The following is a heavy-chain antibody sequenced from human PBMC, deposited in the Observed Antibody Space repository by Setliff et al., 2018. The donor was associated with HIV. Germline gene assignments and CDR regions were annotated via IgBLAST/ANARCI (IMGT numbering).Heavy chain of an antibody. V-gene: IGHV2-70*11. Sequence: VSGPTLVNPTQTLTLTCTFSGFSLSPRGMSVSWIRQPPGKALEWLARIDWDDAKYYSTSLKTRLTISKDTSKNQVVLTMTNMDPVDTATYYSARGSESLTYFDNLGPGTLVTVSS. CDR1: GFSLSPRGMS. D-gene: IGHD3-10*01. CDR2: IDWDDAK. CDR3: ARGSESLTYFDN. J-gene: IGHJ4*02.